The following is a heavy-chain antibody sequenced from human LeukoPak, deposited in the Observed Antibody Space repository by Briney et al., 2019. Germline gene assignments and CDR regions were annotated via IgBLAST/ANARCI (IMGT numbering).Heavy chain of an antibody. CDR1: GASITNYY. Sequence: SETLSLTCTVSGASITNYYWGWLRQPPGKGLEWIGYINYSGVTNYSASLYSRVTMLLDTSKNRFSLRLTSVTAADTAVYFCARAGDWNDLPYWGQGILVSVSS. J-gene: IGHJ4*02. V-gene: IGHV4-59*01. CDR3: ARAGDWNDLPY. D-gene: IGHD1-1*01. CDR2: INYSGVT.